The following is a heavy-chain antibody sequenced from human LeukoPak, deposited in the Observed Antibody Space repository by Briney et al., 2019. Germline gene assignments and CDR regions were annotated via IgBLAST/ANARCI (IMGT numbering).Heavy chain of an antibody. V-gene: IGHV4-4*07. CDR1: GDSISSYY. D-gene: IGHD3-3*01. Sequence: SETLSLTCTVSGDSISSYYWSWVRQPAGKGLEWIGRIHPSGSTNYNPSLKSRVTLSVDTSKNQFSLKLSSVTAADTAVYYCARSHYDFWSGHGVFDYWGQGTLVTVSS. J-gene: IGHJ4*02. CDR2: IHPSGST. CDR3: ARSHYDFWSGHGVFDY.